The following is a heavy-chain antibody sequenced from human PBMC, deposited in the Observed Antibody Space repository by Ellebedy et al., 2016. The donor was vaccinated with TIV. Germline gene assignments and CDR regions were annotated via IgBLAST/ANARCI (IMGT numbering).Heavy chain of an antibody. V-gene: IGHV4-34*01. CDR3: ARQGYRGYSYGATYTPFDY. Sequence: MPGGSLRLSCAVYGGSFSGYYWSWVRQPPGKGLEWIGEINHSGSTNYNPSLKSRVTIPVDTSKNQFSLKLRSVTAADTAVYYCARQGYRGYSYGATYTPFDYWGQGTLVTVSS. D-gene: IGHD5-18*01. CDR1: GGSFSGYY. CDR2: INHSGST. J-gene: IGHJ4*02.